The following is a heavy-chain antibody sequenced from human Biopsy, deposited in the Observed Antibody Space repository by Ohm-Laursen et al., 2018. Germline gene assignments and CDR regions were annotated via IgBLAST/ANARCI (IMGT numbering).Heavy chain of an antibody. Sequence: ASVKVSCNASGYTFTSYDISWVRQAPGQGLEWMGWISPYNDKTSYPPKLQDRVTMTADTSTNTAHMELRSLRSDDTAVYYCARDRWPHVTLLGLVVFDFWGQGTLVIVSS. CDR1: GYTFTSYD. CDR3: ARDRWPHVTLLGLVVFDF. CDR2: ISPYNDKT. J-gene: IGHJ4*02. D-gene: IGHD3-3*01. V-gene: IGHV1-18*01.